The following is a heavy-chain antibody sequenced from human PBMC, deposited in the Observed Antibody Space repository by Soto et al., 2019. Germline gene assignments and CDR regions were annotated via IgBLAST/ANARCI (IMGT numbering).Heavy chain of an antibody. Sequence: PSETLSLTCAVYGGSFSGYYWSWIRQPPGKGLEWIGEISHSGSTNYNPSLKSRVTISVDTSKNQFSLKLSSVTAADTAVYYCARVSGGGWLAPRGMDVWSQGTTVTVSS. CDR3: ARVSGGGWLAPRGMDV. CDR2: ISHSGST. V-gene: IGHV4-34*01. D-gene: IGHD6-19*01. CDR1: GGSFSGYY. J-gene: IGHJ6*02.